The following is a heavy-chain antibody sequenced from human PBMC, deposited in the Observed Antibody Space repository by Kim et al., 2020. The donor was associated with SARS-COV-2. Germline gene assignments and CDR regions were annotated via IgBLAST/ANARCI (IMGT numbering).Heavy chain of an antibody. J-gene: IGHJ5*02. CDR3: ARAWQLLGNLFDP. CDR2: INAGNGDT. D-gene: IGHD2-15*01. Sequence: ASVKVSCKTSGYTLTSYKMHWVRQAPGRRLEWMGWINAGNGDTMYSQNLRDRFTITKDTSARTAYMELSSLRSEDTAVYYCARAWQLLGNLFDPWGQGTLVTVSS. V-gene: IGHV1-3*01. CDR1: GYTLTSYK.